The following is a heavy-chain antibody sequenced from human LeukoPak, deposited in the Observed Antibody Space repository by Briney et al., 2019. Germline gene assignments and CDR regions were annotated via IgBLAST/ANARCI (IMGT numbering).Heavy chain of an antibody. CDR1: GFTFDDYA. CDR2: INWNSDSI. J-gene: IGHJ4*02. V-gene: IGHV3-9*01. Sequence: PGRSLRLSCAASGFTFDDYAMHWVRQVPGKGLEWVSGINWNSDSIGYADSVKGRFTTSRGNAKSSLYLQMNSLRAEDTAFYYCAINGGGDSGYGNFDYWGQGTLVTVSS. D-gene: IGHD5-12*01. CDR3: AINGGGDSGYGNFDY.